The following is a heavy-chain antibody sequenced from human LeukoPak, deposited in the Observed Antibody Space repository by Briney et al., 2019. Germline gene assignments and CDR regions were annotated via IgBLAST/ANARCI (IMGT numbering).Heavy chain of an antibody. J-gene: IGHJ5*02. CDR3: AALGELPYNWFDP. V-gene: IGHV4-34*01. Sequence: SETLSLTCAVYGGSFSGYYWSWIRQPPGKGLEWIGEINHSGSTDYNPSLKSRVTISVDTSKNQFCLKLSSVTAADTAVFYCAALGELPYNWFDPWGQGTLVTVSS. D-gene: IGHD3-16*02. CDR2: INHSGST. CDR1: GGSFSGYY.